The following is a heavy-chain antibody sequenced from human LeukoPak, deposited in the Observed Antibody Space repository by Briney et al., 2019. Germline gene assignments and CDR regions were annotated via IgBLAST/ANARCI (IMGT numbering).Heavy chain of an antibody. D-gene: IGHD3-22*01. CDR1: GFTFSDYY. Sequence: GGSLRLSCAASGFTFSDYYMSWIRQAPGKGLEWVSYISSSDNTIYYADSVKGRFTISRDNAKNSLYLQMNSLRAEDTAVYYCARDRDSSGYSSDAFDIWGQGTMVTVSS. CDR2: ISSSDNTI. CDR3: ARDRDSSGYSSDAFDI. J-gene: IGHJ3*02. V-gene: IGHV3-11*01.